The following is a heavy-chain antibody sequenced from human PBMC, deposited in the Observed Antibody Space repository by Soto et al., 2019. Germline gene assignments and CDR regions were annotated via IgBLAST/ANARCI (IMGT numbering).Heavy chain of an antibody. Sequence: GGSLRLSCAASGFTFSSYGMHWVRQAPGKGLEWVAVIWYDGSNKYYADSVKGRFTISRDNSKNTLYLQMNSLRAEDTAVYYCARDQGSLGYFDPYYFDYWGQGTLVTVSS. J-gene: IGHJ4*02. CDR1: GFTFSSYG. CDR2: IWYDGSNK. CDR3: ARDQGSLGYFDPYYFDY. D-gene: IGHD3-9*01. V-gene: IGHV3-33*01.